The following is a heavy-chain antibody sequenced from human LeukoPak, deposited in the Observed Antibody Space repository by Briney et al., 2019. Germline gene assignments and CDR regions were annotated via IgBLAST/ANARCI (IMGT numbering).Heavy chain of an antibody. CDR1: GFTFSSYA. D-gene: IGHD6-19*01. J-gene: IGHJ4*02. Sequence: GGSLRLSCAASGFTFSSYAMSWVRQAPGKGLEWVSAISSRGESTYYADSVKGRFTISRDNSKNTLYLQMNSLRAEDTAVYYCAKVVRYSSGWSHFDYWGQGTLVTVSS. CDR3: AKVVRYSSGWSHFDY. V-gene: IGHV3-23*01. CDR2: ISSRGEST.